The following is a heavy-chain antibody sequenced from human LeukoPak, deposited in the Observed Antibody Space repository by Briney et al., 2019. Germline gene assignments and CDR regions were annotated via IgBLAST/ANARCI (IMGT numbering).Heavy chain of an antibody. J-gene: IGHJ4*02. CDR1: GGSFSDYY. CDR2: INHSGDT. Sequence: SETLSLTCAVYGGSFSDYYWSWIRQTPGRGLEWIGEINHSGDTKYNPSLKSRVTISVDTSKNQFSLKVSSVTAADTAVYYCARIQLWPLHYFDYWGQGTLVTVSS. CDR3: ARIQLWPLHYFDY. D-gene: IGHD5-18*01. V-gene: IGHV4-34*01.